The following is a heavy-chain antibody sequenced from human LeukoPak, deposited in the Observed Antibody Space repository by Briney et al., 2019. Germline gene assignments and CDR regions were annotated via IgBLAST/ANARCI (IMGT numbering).Heavy chain of an antibody. J-gene: IGHJ6*02. CDR1: GGSISSGDYY. CDR3: ARARYCISTSCYHYYYYGMDV. V-gene: IGHV4-30-4*01. Sequence: SQTLSLTCTVSGGSISSGDYYWSWIRQPPGKGLEWIGYIYYSGSTYYNPSLKSRVTISVDTSKNQFSLKLSSVTAADTAVYYCARARYCISTSCYHYYYYGMDVWGQGTTVTVSS. D-gene: IGHD2-2*01. CDR2: IYYSGST.